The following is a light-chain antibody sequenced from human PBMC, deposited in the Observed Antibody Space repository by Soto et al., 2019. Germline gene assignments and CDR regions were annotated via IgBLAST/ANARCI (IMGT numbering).Light chain of an antibody. Sequence: DVVMTQSPLSLPVTPGEPASISCRSSQSLLHSNGYNYLDWYLQKPGQSPQLLIYLSSNRASGVPDRFSGSGSGTDFTLKISRVEAGDVGVYYCMQALETPTFGQGTRLEIK. CDR2: LSS. J-gene: IGKJ5*01. V-gene: IGKV2-28*01. CDR3: MQALETPT. CDR1: QSLLHSNGYNY.